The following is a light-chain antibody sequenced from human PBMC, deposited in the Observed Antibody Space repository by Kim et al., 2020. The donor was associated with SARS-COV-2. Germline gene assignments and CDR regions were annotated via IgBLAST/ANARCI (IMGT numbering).Light chain of an antibody. CDR1: QSIRVY. CDR2: DAS. Sequence: PGERATRSGRASQSIRVYVGWYQKKHGQAPRRLTYDASKRATGTPDRCSGSGSGTDITLTIRRLETEEIAMYNSQKRKNWHHARTFVGGRKVE. CDR3: QKRKNWHHART. J-gene: IGKJ4*01. V-gene: IGKV3-11*01.